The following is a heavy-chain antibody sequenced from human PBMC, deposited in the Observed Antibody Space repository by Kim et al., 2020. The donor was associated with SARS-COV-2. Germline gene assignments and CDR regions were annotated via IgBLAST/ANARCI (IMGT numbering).Heavy chain of an antibody. V-gene: IGHV3-30*18. CDR2: ISYDGSNK. CDR1: GFTFSSYG. Sequence: GGSLRLSCAASGFTFSSYGMHWVRQAPGKGLEWVAVISYDGSNKYYADSVKGRFTISRDNSKNTLYLQMNSLRAEDTAVYYCAKDIRWRGVRDYYYGMDDWGQGTTVTVSS. J-gene: IGHJ6*02. CDR3: AKDIRWRGVRDYYYGMDD. D-gene: IGHD1-20*01.